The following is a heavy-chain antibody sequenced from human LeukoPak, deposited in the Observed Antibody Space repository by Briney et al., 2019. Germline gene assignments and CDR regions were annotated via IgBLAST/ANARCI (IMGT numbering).Heavy chain of an antibody. V-gene: IGHV4-39*07. Sequence: SETLSLTCTVSGGSISSSSYYWGWIRQPPGKGLEWIGSIYYSGSTYYNPSLKSRVTISVDTSKNQFSLKLSSVTAAATAVYYCARGELRWVRAFDIWGQGTMVTVSS. D-gene: IGHD1-26*01. CDR2: IYYSGST. J-gene: IGHJ3*02. CDR1: GGSISSSSYY. CDR3: ARGELRWVRAFDI.